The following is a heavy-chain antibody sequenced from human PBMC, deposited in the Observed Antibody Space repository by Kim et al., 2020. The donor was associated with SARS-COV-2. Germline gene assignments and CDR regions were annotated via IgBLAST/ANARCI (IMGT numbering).Heavy chain of an antibody. Sequence: GGSLRLSCAASGFTFRSYAMSWVRQAPGKGLEWVSTIYSGGAHTFYADSVKGRFTISRDDSKDTLHLQVNSLRAEDTAVYFCAKYCYISGSRNGMDVWG. D-gene: IGHD3-10*01. CDR3: AKYCYISGSRNGMDV. CDR1: GFTFRSYA. V-gene: IGHV3-23*01. J-gene: IGHJ6*02. CDR2: IYSGGAHT.